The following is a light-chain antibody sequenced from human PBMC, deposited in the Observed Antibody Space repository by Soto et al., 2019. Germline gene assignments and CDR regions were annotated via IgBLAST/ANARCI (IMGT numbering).Light chain of an antibody. CDR3: QQYNNWPPLT. J-gene: IGKJ4*01. CDR1: QSVGTN. V-gene: IGKV3-15*01. CDR2: GAS. Sequence: EIVMTQSPTTLSVFVGERATLSCRASQSVGTNLAWYQLKPGQGPRLLIFGASTRATGIPARFSGSGSGTEFSLTISSLQSEDFAVYYCQQYNNWPPLTFDGGTKVEIK.